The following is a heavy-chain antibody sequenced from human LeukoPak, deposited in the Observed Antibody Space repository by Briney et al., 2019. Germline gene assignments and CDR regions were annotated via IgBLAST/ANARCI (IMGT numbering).Heavy chain of an antibody. CDR2: IYYSGST. Sequence: PSETLSLTCTVSGGSISSGGYYWSWIRQHPGKGLEWIGYIYYSGSTYYNPSLKSRVTMSVDTSKNQFSLKLSSVTAADTAVYYCARDSVSRSSNYNWFDPWGQGTLVTVSS. J-gene: IGHJ5*02. D-gene: IGHD5/OR15-5a*01. CDR3: ARDSVSRSSNYNWFDP. CDR1: GGSISSGGYY. V-gene: IGHV4-31*03.